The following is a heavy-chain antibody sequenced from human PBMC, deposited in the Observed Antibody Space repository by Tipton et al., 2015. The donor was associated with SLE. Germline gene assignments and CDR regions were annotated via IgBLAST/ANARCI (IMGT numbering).Heavy chain of an antibody. V-gene: IGHV3-48*03. CDR1: GFTFSSYE. CDR2: ISSSGSTI. D-gene: IGHD3-10*01. J-gene: IGHJ5*02. CDR3: ARDSNGGGGWFDP. Sequence: SLRLSCAASGFTFSSYEMNWVRQAPGKGLEWVSYISSSGSTIYYADSVKGRFTISRDNAKNSLYLQMNSLRAEDTAVYYCARDSNGGGGWFDPWGQGNLVTVSS.